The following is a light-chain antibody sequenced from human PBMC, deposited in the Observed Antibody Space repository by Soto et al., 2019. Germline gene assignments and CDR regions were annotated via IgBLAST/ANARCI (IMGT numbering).Light chain of an antibody. CDR1: SSNIGSNY. CDR2: RNN. V-gene: IGLV1-47*01. J-gene: IGLJ2*01. Sequence: QSVLTQPPSASGTPGQRGTLSCSGSSSNIGSNYVYWYQQVPGTAPKLLIYRNNQRPSGVPDRFSGSKSGTSASLAIRGLRSEDEADYYCAAWDDSLSGVVFGGGTKLTVL. CDR3: AAWDDSLSGVV.